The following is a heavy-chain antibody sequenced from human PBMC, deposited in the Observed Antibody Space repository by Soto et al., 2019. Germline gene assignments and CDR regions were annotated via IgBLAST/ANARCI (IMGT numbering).Heavy chain of an antibody. V-gene: IGHV1-69*01. D-gene: IGHD5-18*01. CDR1: GGTLRKSS. CDR2: IIAMFGTT. CDR3: ARDELEDTALSAYYSES. J-gene: IGHJ4*02. Sequence: HVQLVQSGAEVKKPGSSVRVSCKASGGTLRKSSFSWVRQAPGQGLEWMGGIIAMFGTTTYAPYFQGRLTITADESSHSVFMELSSLRPDDTAFYFCARDELEDTALSAYYSESWGQGSLVVVSS.